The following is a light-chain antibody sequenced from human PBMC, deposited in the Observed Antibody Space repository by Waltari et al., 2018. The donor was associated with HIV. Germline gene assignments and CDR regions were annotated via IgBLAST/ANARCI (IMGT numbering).Light chain of an antibody. CDR3: CSYAGSRTWV. J-gene: IGLJ3*02. CDR2: DVS. V-gene: IGLV2-23*02. Sequence: QSALTQPASVSGSPGQSITISCTGTSRDIGGYNYVSWYQQHPGKAPKLMIYDVSKRPSGFSNRFAGSKSGNTASLTISGLQAEDETDYYCCSYAGSRTWVFGGGTKLTVL. CDR1: SRDIGGYNY.